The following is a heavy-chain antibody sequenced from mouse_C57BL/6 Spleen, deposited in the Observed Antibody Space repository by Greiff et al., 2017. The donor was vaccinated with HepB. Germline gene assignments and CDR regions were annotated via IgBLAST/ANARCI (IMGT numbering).Heavy chain of an antibody. CDR3: ASGGTAY. CDR1: GFTFSDYG. D-gene: IGHD2-14*01. CDR2: ISSGSSTI. Sequence: EVKLVESGGGLVKPGGSLKLSCAASGFTFSDYGMHWVRQAPEKGLEWVAYISSGSSTIYYADTVKGRFTISRDNAKNTLFLQMTSLRSEDTAMYYCASGGTAYWGQGTTLTVSS. V-gene: IGHV5-17*01. J-gene: IGHJ2*01.